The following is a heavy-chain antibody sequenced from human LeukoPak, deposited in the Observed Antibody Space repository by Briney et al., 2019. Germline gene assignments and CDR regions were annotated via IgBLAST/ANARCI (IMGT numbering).Heavy chain of an antibody. J-gene: IGHJ4*02. Sequence: GGSLRLSCAASGFTFSSYWMHWVRQAPGKGLVWVSRINSDGSSTSYADSVKGRFTISRDNSKNTLYLQMNSLRVEDTAEYYCAKPYTSWDLDSSGYYWADWGQGTLVTVSS. V-gene: IGHV3-74*01. CDR1: GFTFSSYW. CDR3: AKPYTSWDLDSSGYYWAD. D-gene: IGHD3-22*01. CDR2: INSDGSST.